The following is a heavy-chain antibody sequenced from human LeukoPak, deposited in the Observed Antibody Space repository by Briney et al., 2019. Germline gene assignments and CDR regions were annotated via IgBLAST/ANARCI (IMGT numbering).Heavy chain of an antibody. V-gene: IGHV4-59*01. Sequence: PSETLSLTCTVSGGSISSYYWSWIRQPPGKGLQWIGYIHYSGSTNYNPSLKSRVTISVDTSKNQFSLKLSSVTAADTAVYYCARGDEYFAYWGQGTLVTVSS. CDR2: IHYSGST. CDR1: GGSISSYY. CDR3: ARGDEYFAY. J-gene: IGHJ4*02.